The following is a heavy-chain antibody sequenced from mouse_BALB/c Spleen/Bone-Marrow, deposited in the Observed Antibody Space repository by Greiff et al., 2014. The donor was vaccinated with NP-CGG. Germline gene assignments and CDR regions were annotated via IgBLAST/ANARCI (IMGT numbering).Heavy chain of an antibody. J-gene: IGHJ2*01. D-gene: IGHD1-1*01. CDR3: ARSGYGSNYDY. Sequence: VMLVESGAELVRPGSSVKISCKASGYAFSAYWMIWVKQRPGQGLEGIGQIYPGDGDTNYNGKFKGKATLTADKSSSTAYMQLSSLTSEDSAVYFCARSGYGSNYDYWGQGTPLTVSS. CDR1: GYAFSAYW. V-gene: IGHV1-80*01. CDR2: IYPGDGDT.